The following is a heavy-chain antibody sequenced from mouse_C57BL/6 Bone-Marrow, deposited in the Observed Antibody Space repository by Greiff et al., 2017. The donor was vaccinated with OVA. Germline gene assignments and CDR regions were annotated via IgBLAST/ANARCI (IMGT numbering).Heavy chain of an antibody. CDR2: IDPETGGT. D-gene: IGHD1-1*01. Sequence: VQLQQSGAELVRPGASVTLSCKASGYTFTDYEMHWVKQTPVHGLEWIGAIDPETGGTAYNQKFKGKAILTADQSSSTAYMELRSLTSEDSAVYYCTFYYGSSYGYFDVWGTGTTVTVSS. CDR3: TFYYGSSYGYFDV. J-gene: IGHJ1*03. CDR1: GYTFTDYE. V-gene: IGHV1-15*01.